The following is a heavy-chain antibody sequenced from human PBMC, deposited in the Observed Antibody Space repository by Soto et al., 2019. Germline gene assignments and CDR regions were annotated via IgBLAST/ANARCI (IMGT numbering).Heavy chain of an antibody. CDR2: ISGSGGST. CDR3: AKGNPAASSSLGFDY. Sequence: EVQLLESGGGLVQPGGSLRLSCAASGFTFSNYAMSWVRQAPGKGLEWVSGISGSGGSTYYADSVKGRFTISRDNSKNPLYLQMNSLRAEDTAVYYCAKGNPAASSSLGFDYWGQGTLVTVSS. V-gene: IGHV3-23*01. D-gene: IGHD6-13*01. CDR1: GFTFSNYA. J-gene: IGHJ4*02.